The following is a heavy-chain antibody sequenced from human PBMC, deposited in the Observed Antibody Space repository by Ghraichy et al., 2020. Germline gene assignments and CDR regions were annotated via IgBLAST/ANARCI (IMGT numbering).Heavy chain of an antibody. J-gene: IGHJ2*01. CDR1: GGSISSYY. CDR2: IYTSGST. Sequence: SETLSLTCTVSGGSISSYYWSWIRQPPGKGLEWIGYIYTSGSTNYNPSLKSRVTISVDTSKNQFSLKLSSVTAADTAVYYCARTWGRRYYWYFDLWGRGTLVTVSS. CDR3: ARTWGRRYYWYFDL. D-gene: IGHD3-16*01. V-gene: IGHV4-4*09.